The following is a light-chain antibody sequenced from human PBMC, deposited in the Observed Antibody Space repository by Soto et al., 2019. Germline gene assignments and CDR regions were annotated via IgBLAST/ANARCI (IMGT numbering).Light chain of an antibody. CDR3: CSYAGSSTPV. V-gene: IGLV2-23*01. CDR2: EGS. CDR1: SSDVGSYNL. Sequence: QSVLTQPASVSGSPGQSITISCNGTSSDVGSYNLVSWYQQHPGKAPKLMIYEGSKRPSGVSNRFSGSKSGNTASLTISGLQAEDEADYYCCSYAGSSTPVFGGGTKLT. J-gene: IGLJ2*01.